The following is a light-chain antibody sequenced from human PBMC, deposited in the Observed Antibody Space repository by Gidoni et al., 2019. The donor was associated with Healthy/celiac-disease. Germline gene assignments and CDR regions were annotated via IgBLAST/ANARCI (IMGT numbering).Light chain of an antibody. CDR1: SSNIGAGYD. J-gene: IGLJ2*01. CDR2: GNS. Sequence: QSVLTQPPSVSEAPGQRVTISCTGSSSNIGAGYDVHWYQRLPGTAPKLLIYGNSNRPSGVPDRFSGSKSGTSASLAITGLQAEDEADYYCQSYDSSLSVGVFGGGTKLTVL. V-gene: IGLV1-40*01. CDR3: QSYDSSLSVGV.